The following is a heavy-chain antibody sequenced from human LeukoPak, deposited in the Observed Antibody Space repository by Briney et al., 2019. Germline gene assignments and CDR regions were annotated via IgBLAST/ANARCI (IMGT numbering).Heavy chain of an antibody. CDR3: VRGGVVVVPAAIVSWFDP. V-gene: IGHV4-34*01. J-gene: IGHJ5*02. Sequence: SETLSLTCAVYGGSFSGYYWSWIRQPPGKGLEWIGEINHSGSTNYNPSLKSRVTISVDTSKNQFSLKLSSVTAADTAVYYCVRGGVVVVPAAIVSWFDPWGQGTLVTVSS. CDR2: INHSGST. D-gene: IGHD2-2*02. CDR1: GGSFSGYY.